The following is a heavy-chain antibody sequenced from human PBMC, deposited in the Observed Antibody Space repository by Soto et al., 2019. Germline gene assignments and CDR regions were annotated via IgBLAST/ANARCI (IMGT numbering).Heavy chain of an antibody. CDR1: GYTFTSYA. D-gene: IGHD2-15*01. Sequence: QVQLVQSGAEVKKPGASVKVSCKASGYTFTSYAMHWVRQAPGHRLEWMGWINAGNGNTKYSQKFQGRVTITRDTSASTAYIELSSLRSEDTAVYYCARGECSGGSCYSSGYWGQGTLVTVSS. CDR2: INAGNGNT. V-gene: IGHV1-3*01. CDR3: ARGECSGGSCYSSGY. J-gene: IGHJ4*02.